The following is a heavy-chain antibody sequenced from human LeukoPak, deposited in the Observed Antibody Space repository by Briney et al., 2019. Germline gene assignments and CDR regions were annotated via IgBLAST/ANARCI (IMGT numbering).Heavy chain of an antibody. V-gene: IGHV4-38-2*02. D-gene: IGHD3-10*02. Sequence: SETLSLTCTVSHYSISSNYYWGWIRQPPGKGLEWIGSIYHSGSTYYNPSLKSRVTISVDTSKNQFSLKLSSVTAADTAVYYCAGYAPMFLDPWGQGTLVTVSS. CDR1: HYSISSNYY. CDR2: IYHSGST. CDR3: AGYAPMFLDP. J-gene: IGHJ5*02.